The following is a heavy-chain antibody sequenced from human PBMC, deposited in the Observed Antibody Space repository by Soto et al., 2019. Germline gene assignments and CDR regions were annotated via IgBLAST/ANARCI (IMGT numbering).Heavy chain of an antibody. Sequence: QVQLQESGPGLVKPSQTLSLTCSVSGVSINSGGYYWSWIRHHPGKGLEWIGYIYYTGHTFYNPSLKSRVAMSLDTSKNQFSLKLSSVAAADTAVYYCARGSQLERDALDIWGQGTMVTVSS. V-gene: IGHV4-31*03. CDR2: IYYTGHT. J-gene: IGHJ3*02. D-gene: IGHD1-1*01. CDR3: ARGSQLERDALDI. CDR1: GVSINSGGYY.